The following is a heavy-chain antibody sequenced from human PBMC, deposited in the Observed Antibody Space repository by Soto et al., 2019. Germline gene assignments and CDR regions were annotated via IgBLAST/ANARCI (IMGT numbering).Heavy chain of an antibody. Sequence: QVQLVQSGAEVKKPGASVKVSCKASGYTFTSYGISWVRQAPGQGLEWMGWISAYNGNTHYAQKLQGRVTMTTDTSTSTAYMELRSLRSDDTAVYYCASKEGSRTAYDYYYGMDVWGQGTTVTVSS. J-gene: IGHJ6*02. V-gene: IGHV1-18*01. CDR1: GYTFTSYG. D-gene: IGHD3-9*01. CDR2: ISAYNGNT. CDR3: ASKEGSRTAYDYYYGMDV.